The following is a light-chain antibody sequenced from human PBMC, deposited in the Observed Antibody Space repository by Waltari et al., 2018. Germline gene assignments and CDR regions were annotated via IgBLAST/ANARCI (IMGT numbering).Light chain of an antibody. V-gene: IGLV2-8*01. J-gene: IGLJ3*02. CDR2: EVT. Sequence: QSALTQPPSASGSPGQSVTISCTGSSSDVGTYNFVSWYQQHPGKAPKLMIYEVTKRPSGLPDRFSGSKSGNTSSLSVSGLQAEDEADYYCTSYAGSDKLLFGGGTKLTVL. CDR3: TSYAGSDKLL. CDR1: SSDVGTYNF.